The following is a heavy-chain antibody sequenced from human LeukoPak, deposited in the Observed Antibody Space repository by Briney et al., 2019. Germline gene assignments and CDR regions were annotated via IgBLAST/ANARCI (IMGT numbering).Heavy chain of an antibody. D-gene: IGHD2-2*01. CDR3: ARGFPTDCSSTSCYDVRGEPDYGMDV. Sequence: SETLSLTCAVYGGSFSGYYWSWIRQPPGKGLEWIGEINHSGSPNYNPSLKSRVTISVDTSKNQFSLKLSSVTAADTAVYYCARGFPTDCSSTSCYDVRGEPDYGMDVWGKGTTVTVSS. J-gene: IGHJ6*04. CDR1: GGSFSGYY. V-gene: IGHV4-34*01. CDR2: INHSGSP.